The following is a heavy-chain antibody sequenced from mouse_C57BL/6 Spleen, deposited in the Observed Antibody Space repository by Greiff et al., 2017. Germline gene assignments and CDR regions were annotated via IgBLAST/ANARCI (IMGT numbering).Heavy chain of an antibody. D-gene: IGHD2-3*01. V-gene: IGHV1-9*01. CDR2: IFPGSGST. CDR3: APNDGLYAMDY. CDR1: GYTFTGYW. Sequence: QVQLQQSGAELMKPGASVKLSCKSTGYTFTGYWIEWVKQRPGHGLEWIGEIFPGSGSTNYNEKFKGKATFTADTSSNTAYMQLSSLATEDSAIDYCAPNDGLYAMDYWGQGTSVTVSS. J-gene: IGHJ4*01.